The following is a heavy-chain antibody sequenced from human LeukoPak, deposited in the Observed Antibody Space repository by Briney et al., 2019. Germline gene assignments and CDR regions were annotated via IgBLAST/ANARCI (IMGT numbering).Heavy chain of an antibody. CDR1: GGSISSSSYY. CDR2: IYYSGST. J-gene: IGHJ4*02. CDR3: ARTSYDIFDY. V-gene: IGHV4-39*07. D-gene: IGHD3-9*01. Sequence: SETLSLTCTVYGGSISSSSYYWGWIRQPPGKGLEWIGSIYYSGSTYYNPSLKSRVTISVDTSKNQFSLKLSSVTAADAAVYYCARTSYDIFDYWGQGTLVTVSS.